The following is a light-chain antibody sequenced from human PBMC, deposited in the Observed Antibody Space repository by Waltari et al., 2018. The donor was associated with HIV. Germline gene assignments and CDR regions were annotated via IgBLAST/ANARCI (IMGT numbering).Light chain of an antibody. CDR1: RSDVGAYTY. CDR3: SSYTSSSTLV. J-gene: IGLJ2*01. CDR2: EVC. V-gene: IGLV2-14*01. Sequence: QSALTQPASVSGSPGPSITLSCTVTRSDVGAYTYVSWYQQHPGKAPKLMIYEVCNRPSGVSNRFSGSKSDNTASLTISGLQAEDEADYYCSSYTSSSTLVFGGGTKLTVL.